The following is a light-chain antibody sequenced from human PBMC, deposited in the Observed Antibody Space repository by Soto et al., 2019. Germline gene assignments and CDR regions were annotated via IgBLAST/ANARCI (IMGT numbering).Light chain of an antibody. Sequence: QRAHYLTSPPVSVGDIVTFVCRAAESISRHLNWYQQKPGRAPDLLIYAASTLQNGVPSRFTGSGSGTEFTLTITGLQLEDFATYYSQQDYSLRETFGQGGRLDIK. CDR3: QQDYSLRET. CDR2: AAS. CDR1: ESISRH. V-gene: IGKV1-39*01. J-gene: IGKJ5*01.